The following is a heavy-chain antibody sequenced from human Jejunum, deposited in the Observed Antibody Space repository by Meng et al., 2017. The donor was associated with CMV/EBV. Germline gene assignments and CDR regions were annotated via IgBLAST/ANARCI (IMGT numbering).Heavy chain of an antibody. J-gene: IGHJ4*02. CDR3: AGEYQLLNTPYFES. D-gene: IGHD2-2*01. Sequence: GLTFTRNDMTWVRQAPGKGLEWVSGISGNSGSTYYADSVKGRFSISRDNSKNTVYLQMNSLRAEDTAVYYCAGEYQLLNTPYFESWGQGTLVTVSS. V-gene: IGHV3-23*01. CDR2: ISGNSGST. CDR1: GLTFTRND.